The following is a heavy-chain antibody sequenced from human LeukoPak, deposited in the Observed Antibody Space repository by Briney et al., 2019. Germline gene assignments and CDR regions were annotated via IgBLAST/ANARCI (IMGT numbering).Heavy chain of an antibody. CDR1: GGSISSSSYY. CDR2: IYYSGST. Sequence: SETLSLTCTVSGGSISSSSYYWGWIRQPPGKGLEWIGSIYYSGSTYYNPSLKSRVTISVDTSKNQFSLKLSSVTAADTAVYYCARDSSGTYYFDYWGQGTLVTVSS. V-gene: IGHV4-39*07. D-gene: IGHD6-19*01. CDR3: ARDSSGTYYFDY. J-gene: IGHJ4*02.